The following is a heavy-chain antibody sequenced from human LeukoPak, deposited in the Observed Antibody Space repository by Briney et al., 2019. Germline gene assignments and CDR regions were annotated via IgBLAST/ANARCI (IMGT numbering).Heavy chain of an antibody. CDR2: INPSGRST. Sequence: SVNVSFKASVYIFTSYYMHWVRQSPGQGLEWMGIINPSGRSTNYAQKFQGRVTMTRDTSTSTVYMELSSLRSEDTAVYYCARDVQVVPAAIWTWSVTIFDYWGQGTLVTVSS. V-gene: IGHV1-46*01. J-gene: IGHJ4*02. CDR3: ARDVQVVPAAIWTWSVTIFDY. D-gene: IGHD2-2*02. CDR1: VYIFTSYY.